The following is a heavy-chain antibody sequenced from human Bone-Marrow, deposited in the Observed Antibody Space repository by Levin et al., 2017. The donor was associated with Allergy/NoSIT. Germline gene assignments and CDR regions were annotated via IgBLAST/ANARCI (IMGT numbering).Heavy chain of an antibody. CDR3: ARRLGSVNPLYGMDV. V-gene: IGHV3-11*03. CDR1: GFSFSDYY. D-gene: IGHD4-17*01. CDR2: ISSSSDYT. J-gene: IGHJ6*02. Sequence: GGSLRLSCAASGFSFSDYYMTWIRQAPGKGLEWISYISSSSDYTNYADSVKGRFTISRDNAKNSLYLQMNSLRVEDTAVYYCARRLGSVNPLYGMDVWGPGTTVTVSS.